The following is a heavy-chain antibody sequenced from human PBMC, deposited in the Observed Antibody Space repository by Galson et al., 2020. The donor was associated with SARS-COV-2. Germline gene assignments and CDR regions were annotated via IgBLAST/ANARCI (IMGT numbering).Heavy chain of an antibody. Sequence: SETLSLTCAVSGYSVTSDNYWGWIRQPPGKGLEWIGSIFHSGKTYYNPSLKSRVTISVDTSRNQFSLKLRAVTAADTAVYYCARQRPYDNGGYYTVRDYYYMDVWGKGTTVTISS. D-gene: IGHD3-22*01. CDR1: GYSVTSDNY. J-gene: IGHJ6*03. CDR3: ARQRPYDNGGYYTVRDYYYMDV. CDR2: IFHSGKT. V-gene: IGHV4-38-2*01.